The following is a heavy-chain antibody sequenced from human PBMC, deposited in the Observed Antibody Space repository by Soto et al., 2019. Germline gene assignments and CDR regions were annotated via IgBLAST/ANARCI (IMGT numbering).Heavy chain of an antibody. CDR1: GFTFSSYA. CDR3: ARDQDTTKLTYFFDH. CDR2: ISYDGSSK. D-gene: IGHD3-10*02. J-gene: IGHJ4*02. Sequence: PGGSLRLSCAVSGFTFSSYAMHWVRQAPGKGLEWVAVISYDGSSKYYADSVKGRFTISRDNAKNTLFLQMNSLRGEDTAVYYCARDQDTTKLTYFFDHWGQGTLVTVSS. V-gene: IGHV3-30-3*01.